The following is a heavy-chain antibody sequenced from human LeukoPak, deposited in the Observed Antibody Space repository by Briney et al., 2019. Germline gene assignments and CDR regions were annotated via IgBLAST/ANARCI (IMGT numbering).Heavy chain of an antibody. CDR1: GFTFSSYG. CDR2: IKQDGSEK. V-gene: IGHV3-7*01. Sequence: TGGSLRLSCAASGFTFSSYGMSWVRQAPGKGLEWVANIKQDGSEKYYVDSVKGRFTISRDNAKSSLFLQLNSLRAEDTAVYYCARERGYYDNSGYLPTTYFQHWGQGTLVTVSS. J-gene: IGHJ1*01. CDR3: ARERGYYDNSGYLPTTYFQH. D-gene: IGHD3-22*01.